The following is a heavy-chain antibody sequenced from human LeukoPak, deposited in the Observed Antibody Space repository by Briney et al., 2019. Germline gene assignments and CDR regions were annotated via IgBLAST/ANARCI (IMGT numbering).Heavy chain of an antibody. Sequence: SETLSLTCAVYGGSFSGYYWSWIRQPPGKGLEWIGEINHSGSTNYNPSLKSRVTISVDTSKSQFSLKLSSVTAADTAVYYCARARLSGTTYNYWGLGTLVTVSS. CDR2: INHSGST. CDR1: GGSFSGYY. V-gene: IGHV4-34*01. D-gene: IGHD1-7*01. CDR3: ARARLSGTTYNY. J-gene: IGHJ4*02.